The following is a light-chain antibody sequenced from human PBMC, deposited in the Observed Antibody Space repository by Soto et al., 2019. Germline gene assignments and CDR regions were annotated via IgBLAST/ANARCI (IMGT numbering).Light chain of an antibody. Sequence: ELVFTQSPGTLSLSPGGRATLSCRASPGVSANNLAWYQHKARQTPRLLIYGASSRATGIPDRFSGSGSGTDFTLTISGLEPDDLAVYYCLQYESSPRTFGRGTKVDIK. J-gene: IGKJ1*01. V-gene: IGKV3-20*01. CDR2: GAS. CDR3: LQYESSPRT. CDR1: PGVSANN.